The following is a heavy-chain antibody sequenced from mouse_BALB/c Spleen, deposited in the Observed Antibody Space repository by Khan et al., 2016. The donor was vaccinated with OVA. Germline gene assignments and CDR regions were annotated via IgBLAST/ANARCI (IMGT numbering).Heavy chain of an antibody. V-gene: IGHV14-3*02. D-gene: IGHD1-1*01. CDR1: GFNIKDTY. CDR3: ARRRNYYGSLDY. Sequence: VRLQQSGAELVKPGASVKLSCTASGFNIKDTYMHWVKQRPEQGLEWIGRIDPANGNTKYDPKFQGKATITADTSSNTAYLQPSSLQSEDTAVYYCARRRNYYGSLDYWGQGTTLTVSS. CDR2: IDPANGNT. J-gene: IGHJ2*01.